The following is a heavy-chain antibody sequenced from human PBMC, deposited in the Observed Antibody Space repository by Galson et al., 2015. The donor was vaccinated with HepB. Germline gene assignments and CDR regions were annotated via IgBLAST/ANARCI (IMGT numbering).Heavy chain of an antibody. CDR1: GFTFSDYY. Sequence: SLRLSCAASGFTFSDYYMSWIRQAPGKGLEWVSYISSSSSYTNYADSVKGRFTISRDNAKNSLYLQMNSLRAEDTAVYYCARVSESLEYYYYYMDVWGKGTTVTVSS. D-gene: IGHD3-16*02. CDR3: ARVSESLEYYYYYMDV. J-gene: IGHJ6*03. CDR2: ISSSSSYT. V-gene: IGHV3-11*06.